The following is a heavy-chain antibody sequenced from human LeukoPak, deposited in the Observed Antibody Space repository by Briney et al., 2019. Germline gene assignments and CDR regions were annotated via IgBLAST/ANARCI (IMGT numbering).Heavy chain of an antibody. J-gene: IGHJ4*02. CDR2: IYSGGST. Sequence: GGSLRLSCAASGFTVSSNYMSWVRQAPGKGLEWVSVIYSGGSTYYADTVKGRFTISRDNSKNTLYLQVNSLRAEDTAVYYCARVVDDILTGYASFDYWGQGTLVTVSS. CDR1: GFTVSSNY. CDR3: ARVVDDILTGYASFDY. D-gene: IGHD3-9*01. V-gene: IGHV3-66*01.